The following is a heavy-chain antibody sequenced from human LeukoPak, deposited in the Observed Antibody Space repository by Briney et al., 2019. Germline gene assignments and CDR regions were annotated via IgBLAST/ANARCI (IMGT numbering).Heavy chain of an antibody. D-gene: IGHD3-10*01. V-gene: IGHV4-4*09. J-gene: IGHJ4*02. Sequence: PSETLSLTCTVSGGSISSYYWSWIRQPPGKGLEWIGYIYTSGSTNYNPSLKSRVTISVDTSKNQFSLKLNSVTAADTAVYYCARQHGWFGDNEYYFGYWGQGTLVTVSS. CDR2: IYTSGST. CDR1: GGSISSYY. CDR3: ARQHGWFGDNEYYFGY.